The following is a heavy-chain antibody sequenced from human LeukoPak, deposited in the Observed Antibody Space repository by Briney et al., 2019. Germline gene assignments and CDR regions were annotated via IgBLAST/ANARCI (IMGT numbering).Heavy chain of an antibody. V-gene: IGHV3-23*01. CDR1: GFTFSSYA. CDR2: ISAAGGST. J-gene: IGHJ4*02. CDR3: TIYYYGPGRRYFDD. Sequence: PGGSLRLSYAASGFTFSSYAMSWVRQAPGMGLEWVSTISAAGGSTYYADSVKGRFTISRDNSKNTLYVQMNSLRPEDTAVYYCTIYYYGPGRRYFDDWGQGTLVTVSS. D-gene: IGHD3-10*01.